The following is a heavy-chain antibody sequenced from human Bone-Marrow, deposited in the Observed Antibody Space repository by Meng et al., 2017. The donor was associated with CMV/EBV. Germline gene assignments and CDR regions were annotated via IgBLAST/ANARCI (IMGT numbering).Heavy chain of an antibody. CDR1: GFPFSSYS. CDR3: VNRVDS. J-gene: IGHJ3*02. Sequence: GGSLRLSCAASGFPFSSYSMSWVRQAPGKGLEWVSSISSSSSYIYYADSVKGRFTISRDNAKNALYLQTNSLRADDTAVSYCVNRVDSWGQGTMVTVSS. CDR2: ISSSSSYI. D-gene: IGHD2/OR15-2a*01. V-gene: IGHV3-21*04.